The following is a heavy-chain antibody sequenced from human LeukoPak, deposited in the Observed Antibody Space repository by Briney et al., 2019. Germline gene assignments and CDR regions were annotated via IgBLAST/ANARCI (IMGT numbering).Heavy chain of an antibody. CDR2: INHGGST. Sequence: SETLSLTCAVYGGSFSGYYWSWIRQPPGKGLEWIGEINHGGSTNYNPSLKSRVTISVDTSKNQFSLKLSSVTAADTAVYYCAREERGVVVITELYFDYWGQGTLVTVSS. D-gene: IGHD3-22*01. J-gene: IGHJ4*02. V-gene: IGHV4-34*01. CDR1: GGSFSGYY. CDR3: AREERGVVVITELYFDY.